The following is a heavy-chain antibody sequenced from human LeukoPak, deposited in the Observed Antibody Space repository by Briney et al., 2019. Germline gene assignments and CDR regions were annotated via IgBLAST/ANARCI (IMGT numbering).Heavy chain of an antibody. CDR3: AKDGDTGPYDY. Sequence: PGGSLRLSCAASGFTFSSYGMHWVRQAPGKGLEWVAVIWYDGSNKYYADSVKGRFTISRDNSKNTLYLQMNSLRAEDTAGYYCAKDGDTGPYDYWGQGTLVTVSS. CDR1: GFTFSSYG. D-gene: IGHD2-8*02. J-gene: IGHJ4*02. V-gene: IGHV3-33*06. CDR2: IWYDGSNK.